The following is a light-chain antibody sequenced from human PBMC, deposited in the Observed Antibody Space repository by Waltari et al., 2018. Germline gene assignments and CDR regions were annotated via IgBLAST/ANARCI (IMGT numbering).Light chain of an antibody. J-gene: IGKJ4*01. CDR1: QSINNC. CDR3: QQSYTTPRT. V-gene: IGKV1-39*01. CDR2: ATS. Sequence: DIQMTQSPSSLSASVGDRVTITCRASQSINNCLNWYQQKPGKAPNLLSYATSNLQSGVPSRFSGSGSETHYSLTISNVQPEDFANYYCQQSYTTPRTFGGGTKVEIK.